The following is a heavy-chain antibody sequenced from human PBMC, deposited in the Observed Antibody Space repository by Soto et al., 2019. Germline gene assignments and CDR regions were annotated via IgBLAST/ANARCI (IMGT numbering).Heavy chain of an antibody. CDR3: AASDYGDYVGWYFDL. D-gene: IGHD4-17*01. V-gene: IGHV1-24*01. CDR1: GYTLTELS. J-gene: IGHJ2*01. CDR2: FDPEDGET. Sequence: QVQLVQSGAEVKKPGASVKVSCKVSGYTLTELSMHWVRQAPGKGLEWMGGFDPEDGETIYAQKFQGRVTMXEDXSXATAYMELSSLRSEDTAVYYCAASDYGDYVGWYFDLWGRGTLVTVSS.